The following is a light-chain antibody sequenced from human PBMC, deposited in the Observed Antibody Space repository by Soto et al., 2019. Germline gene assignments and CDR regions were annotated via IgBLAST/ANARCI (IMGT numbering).Light chain of an antibody. CDR3: QQRSNWPPIT. J-gene: IGKJ5*01. CDR1: QSISSY. V-gene: IGKV3-11*01. CDR2: DAS. Sequence: TQSPSSLSASVGDRVTITCRASQSISSYLAWYQQKPGQAPRLLIYDASSRATGIPARFSGSGSGTDFTLTISGLEPEDFAVYYCQQRSNWPPITFGQGTRLEIK.